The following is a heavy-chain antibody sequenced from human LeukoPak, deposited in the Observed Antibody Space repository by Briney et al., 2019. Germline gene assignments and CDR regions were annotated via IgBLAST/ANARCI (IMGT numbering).Heavy chain of an antibody. CDR3: ARDGGEQLVGPFDY. CDR1: GFTFSSYS. D-gene: IGHD6-6*01. J-gene: IGHJ4*02. V-gene: IGHV3-21*01. CDR2: ISSSSSYI. Sequence: GGSLRLSCAASGFTFSSYSMNWVRQAPGKGLEWVSSISSSSSYIYYADSVKGRFTISRDNAKNSLYLQMNSLRAEDTAVYYCARDGGEQLVGPFDYWDQGTLVTVSS.